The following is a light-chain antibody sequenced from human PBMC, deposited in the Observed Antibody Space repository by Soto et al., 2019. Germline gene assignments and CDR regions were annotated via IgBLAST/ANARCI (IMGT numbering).Light chain of an antibody. J-gene: IGKJ4*01. CDR2: GAS. CDR1: QNIETF. CDR3: QQYYTDPLT. V-gene: IGKV1-16*02. Sequence: DIQMTQSPSSLSASVGDRVTISCRASQNIETFLAWFQQKPGRAPKSLIYGASTLHSGVPSKFSGSGSRTDFTLTISSLQPEDFATYCCQQYYTDPLTFGGGTKVEIK.